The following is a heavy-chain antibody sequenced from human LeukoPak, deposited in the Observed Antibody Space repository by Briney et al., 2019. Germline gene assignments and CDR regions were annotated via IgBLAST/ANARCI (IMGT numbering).Heavy chain of an antibody. CDR1: GFTLSDNW. Sequence: PGGSLRLSCAASGFTLSDNWMSWVRQAPGKGLEWVANIKEDGSEKYYVDSVKGRFTISRDNAKNSLYLQMSSLRAEDTAVYYCARSLEVDPWGQGTLVTVSS. CDR2: IKEDGSEK. J-gene: IGHJ5*02. V-gene: IGHV3-7*02. CDR3: ARSLEVDP.